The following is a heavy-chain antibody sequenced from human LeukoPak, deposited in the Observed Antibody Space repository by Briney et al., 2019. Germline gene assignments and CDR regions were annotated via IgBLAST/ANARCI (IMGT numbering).Heavy chain of an antibody. CDR3: ARQELSYGSGSYFDY. CDR1: GGSISTYY. D-gene: IGHD3-10*01. J-gene: IGHJ4*02. Sequence: SETLSLTCTVSGGSISTYYWTWIRQPPGKGLEWIGSISYSGSTNNSPSLEGRVTMSVDTSKNQFSLKLSSVTAADTAVYFCARQELSYGSGSYFDYWGQGVLVTVSS. V-gene: IGHV4-59*08. CDR2: ISYSGST.